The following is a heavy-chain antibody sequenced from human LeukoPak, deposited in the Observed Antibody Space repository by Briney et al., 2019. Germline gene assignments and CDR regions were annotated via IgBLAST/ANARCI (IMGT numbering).Heavy chain of an antibody. J-gene: IGHJ4*02. V-gene: IGHV3-53*01. D-gene: IGHD3-9*01. CDR3: VKDHGWLLYS. CDR1: GFTVSSNY. Sequence: GGSLRLSCAASGFTVSSNYMSWVRQAPGKGLEWVSVIYSGGSTYYADSVKGRFTISRDNSKNTLYLQMNSLRADDTAVYYCVKDHGWLLYSWGQGTLVTVSS. CDR2: IYSGGST.